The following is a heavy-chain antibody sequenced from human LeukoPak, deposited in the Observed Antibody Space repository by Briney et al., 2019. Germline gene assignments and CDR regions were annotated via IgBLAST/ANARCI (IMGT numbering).Heavy chain of an antibody. CDR2: IYSGGST. D-gene: IGHD6-6*01. J-gene: IGHJ4*02. CDR3: ARSNVQHWSTYSFDY. V-gene: IGHV3-53*01. CDR1: GFTFSSYA. Sequence: GGSLRLSCAASGFTFSSYAMTWVRQAPGKGLVWVSLIYSGGSTYYADSVKGRFTISRDNSKNTLYLQMNSLRAEDTAVYYCARSNVQHWSTYSFDYWGQGTLVTVSS.